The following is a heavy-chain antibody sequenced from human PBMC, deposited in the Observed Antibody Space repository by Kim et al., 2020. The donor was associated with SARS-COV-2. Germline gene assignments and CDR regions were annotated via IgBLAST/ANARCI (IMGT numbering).Heavy chain of an antibody. J-gene: IGHJ3*02. CDR3: ARDTMVRGVHDAFDI. V-gene: IGHV3-64*01. Sequence: NSVKCRFTISRDNSKNTQYLQMGSLRAEGMAVYYCARDTMVRGVHDAFDIWGQGTMVTVSS. D-gene: IGHD3-10*01.